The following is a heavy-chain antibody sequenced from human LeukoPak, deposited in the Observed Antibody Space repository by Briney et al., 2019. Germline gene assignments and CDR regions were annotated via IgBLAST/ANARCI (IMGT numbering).Heavy chain of an antibody. J-gene: IGHJ5*02. CDR2: ISWNSGSI. CDR1: GFTFDDYA. V-gene: IGHV3-9*01. Sequence: GGSLRLSCAASGFTFDDYAMHWVRQAPGKGLEWVSGISWNSGSIGYADSVKGRFTISRDNAKNSLYLQMNSLRAEDTALYYCAKDREQQLANWFDPWGQGTLVTVSS. D-gene: IGHD6-13*01. CDR3: AKDREQQLANWFDP.